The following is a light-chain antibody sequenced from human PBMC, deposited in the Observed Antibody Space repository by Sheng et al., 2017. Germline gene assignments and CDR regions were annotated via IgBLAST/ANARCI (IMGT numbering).Light chain of an antibody. CDR1: SLRSYY. CDR2: GKN. J-gene: IGLJ1*01. CDR3: NSRDSSGNPY. V-gene: IGLV3-19*01. Sequence: SSELTQDPAVSVALGQTVRITCQGDSLRSYYASWYQQKPGQAPVLVIYGKNNRPSGIPDRFSGSSSGNTASLTITGAQAEDEADYYCNSRDSSGNPYFGTGTKVTVL.